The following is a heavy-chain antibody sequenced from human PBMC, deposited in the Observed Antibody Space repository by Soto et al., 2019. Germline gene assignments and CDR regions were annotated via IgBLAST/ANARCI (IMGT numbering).Heavy chain of an antibody. V-gene: IGHV3-53*04. CDR1: GFTVSSNN. CDR3: ARVLALAHFDY. J-gene: IGHJ4*02. D-gene: IGHD6-13*01. Sequence: LRLSCAASGFTVSSNNMSWVRQAPGKGLEWVSVIYSGGSTYYADSVKGRFTISRHNSKNTLYLQMNSLRAEDTAVYYCARVLALAHFDYWGQGTLVTVSS. CDR2: IYSGGST.